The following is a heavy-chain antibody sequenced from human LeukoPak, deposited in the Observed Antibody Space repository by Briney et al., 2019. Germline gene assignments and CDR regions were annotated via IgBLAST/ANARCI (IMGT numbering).Heavy chain of an antibody. CDR3: ARAGAVVDNWFDP. CDR2: ISGYNGKT. Sequence: ASVKVSCKASGYTFNTYGITWVRQAPGQGLGWMGWISGYNGKTKYAQKLQDRATMTTDTSMTTAYMELRSLRSDDTAVYYCARAGAVVDNWFDPWGQGTLVTVSS. V-gene: IGHV1-18*01. J-gene: IGHJ5*02. D-gene: IGHD2-15*01. CDR1: GYTFNTYG.